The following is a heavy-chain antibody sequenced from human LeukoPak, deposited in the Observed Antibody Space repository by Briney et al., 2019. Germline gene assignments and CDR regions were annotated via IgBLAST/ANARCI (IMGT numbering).Heavy chain of an antibody. CDR2: ISSSSSYI. J-gene: IGHJ4*02. D-gene: IGHD6-13*01. Sequence: GGSLRLSCEASGFSFSITWMHWVRQPPGQGLVWVSSISSSSSYIYYADSVKGRFTISRDNAKNSLYLQMNSLRAEDTAVYYCARGLYSSSWYQDYWGQGTLVTVSS. CDR3: ARGLYSSSWYQDY. V-gene: IGHV3-21*01. CDR1: GFSFSITW.